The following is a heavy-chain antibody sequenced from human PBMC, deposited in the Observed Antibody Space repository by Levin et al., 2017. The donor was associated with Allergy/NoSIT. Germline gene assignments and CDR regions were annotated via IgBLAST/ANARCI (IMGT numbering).Heavy chain of an antibody. CDR3: ARSGRTWLRLRGFDY. CDR1: GGSISSGGYY. J-gene: IGHJ4*02. D-gene: IGHD5-12*01. CDR2: IYNSGST. Sequence: SETLSLTCNVSGGSISSGGYYWSWIRHHPGKGLEWIGYIYNSGSTNYKPSLKSRVSISVDTSKNQFSLELTSVTAADTAVYYCARSGRTWLRLRGFDYWGQGSLVTVSS. V-gene: IGHV4-31*03.